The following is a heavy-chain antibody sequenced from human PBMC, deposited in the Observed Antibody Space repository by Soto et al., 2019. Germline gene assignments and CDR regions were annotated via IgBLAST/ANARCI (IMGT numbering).Heavy chain of an antibody. Sequence: GGSLRLSCAASGFTFSSYGMHWVRQAPGKGLEWVALISFDGSSQFYADSVKGRFTISRDNSENTVYLQMNSLRAVDTAVYYCAEAAYSTSWYLPFDYWGQGALVTVSS. J-gene: IGHJ4*02. CDR1: GFTFSSYG. CDR2: ISFDGSSQ. CDR3: AEAAYSTSWYLPFDY. D-gene: IGHD6-13*01. V-gene: IGHV3-30*18.